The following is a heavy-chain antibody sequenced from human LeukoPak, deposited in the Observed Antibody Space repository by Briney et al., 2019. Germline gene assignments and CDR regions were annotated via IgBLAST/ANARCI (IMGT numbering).Heavy chain of an antibody. CDR3: ARGDTVTTPLNRLVY. J-gene: IGHJ4*02. CDR2: IIPSGGST. Sequence: ASVKVSCKASGYTFASYCIHWVRQAPGQGLEWMGVIIPSGGSTTYAQKFQGRVTMTRDTSMSTVYMELSSLRSEDTAVYYCARGDTVTTPLNRLVYWGQGTLATVSS. CDR1: GYTFASYC. D-gene: IGHD4-17*01. V-gene: IGHV1-46*01.